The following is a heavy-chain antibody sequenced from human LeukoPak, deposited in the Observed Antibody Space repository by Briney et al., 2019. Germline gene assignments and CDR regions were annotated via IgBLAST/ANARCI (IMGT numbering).Heavy chain of an antibody. V-gene: IGHV3-30*03. CDR2: ISYDGSNK. CDR1: GFTFSSYG. J-gene: IGHJ4*02. D-gene: IGHD3-16*02. CDR3: ARGQGIMITFGGVIVTPSGDY. Sequence: GGSLRLSCAASGFTFSSYGMHWVRQAPGKGLEWVAVISYDGSNKYYADSVKGRFTISRDNSKNTLYLQMNSLRAEDTAVYYCARGQGIMITFGGVIVTPSGDYWGQGTLVTVSS.